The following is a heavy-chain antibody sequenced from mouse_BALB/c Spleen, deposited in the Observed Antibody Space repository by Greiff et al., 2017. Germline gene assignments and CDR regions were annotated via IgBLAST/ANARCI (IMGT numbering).Heavy chain of an antibody. J-gene: IGHJ4*01. Sequence: EVQLVESGGDLVKPGGSLKLSCAASGFTFRSYDMSWVRQNPEKSLVWVATISSGGSYTYYPDSVKGRFTISRDNAKNTLYLQMRSLKSEDTAMYYCASGDYGYDVAMDYWGQGTSVTVSS. V-gene: IGHV5-6*01. D-gene: IGHD2-2*01. CDR2: ISSGGSYT. CDR1: GFTFRSYD. CDR3: ASGDYGYDVAMDY.